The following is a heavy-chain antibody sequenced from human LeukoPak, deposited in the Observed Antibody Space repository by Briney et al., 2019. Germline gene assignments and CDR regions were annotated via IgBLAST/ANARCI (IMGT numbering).Heavy chain of an antibody. V-gene: IGHV1-46*01. Sequence: ASVKVSCKASGYTFTSYYMHWVRQAPGQGLEWMGIINPSGGSTSYAQKFQGRVTMTRDTSTSTVYMELSSLRSEDTAVYYCAGSKSYQLLYWGDAFDIWGQGTMVTVSS. D-gene: IGHD2-2*02. J-gene: IGHJ3*02. CDR1: GYTFTSYY. CDR3: AGSKSYQLLYWGDAFDI. CDR2: INPSGGST.